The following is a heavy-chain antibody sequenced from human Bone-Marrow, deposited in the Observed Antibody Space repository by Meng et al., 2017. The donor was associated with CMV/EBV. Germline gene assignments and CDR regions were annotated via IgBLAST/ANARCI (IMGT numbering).Heavy chain of an antibody. CDR2: TYYRSKWYN. CDR3: ARYPEADYSVFDI. J-gene: IGHJ3*02. CDR1: GDSVPSNSAA. V-gene: IGHV6-1*01. Sequence: SQTFSLTCAIYGDSVPSNSAAWNWIRQSPSRSLEWMGRTYYRSKWYNDYAVSVKSRITINPHTSKNQFSLQLNSVTPEDTAVYYCARYPEADYSVFDIWGQGTMVTPSS. D-gene: IGHD2-15*01.